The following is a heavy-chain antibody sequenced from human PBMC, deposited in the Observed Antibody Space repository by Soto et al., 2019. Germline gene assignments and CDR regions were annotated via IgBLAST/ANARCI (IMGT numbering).Heavy chain of an antibody. CDR3: AKEGLLIDFDY. CDR1: GFTFSSYA. CDR2: ISGSGDVT. V-gene: IGHV3-23*01. J-gene: IGHJ4*02. D-gene: IGHD2-21*01. Sequence: GGSLRLSCAASGFTFSSYAMSWVRQAPGKGLEWISDISGSGDVTYYADSVKGRFTISRDSSKNTLYLQMNSLRAEDTAVYYCAKEGLLIDFDYWGQGTLVTVSS.